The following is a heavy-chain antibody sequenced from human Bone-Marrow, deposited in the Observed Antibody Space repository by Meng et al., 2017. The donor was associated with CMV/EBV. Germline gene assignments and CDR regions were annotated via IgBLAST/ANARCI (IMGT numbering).Heavy chain of an antibody. Sequence: ASVKVSCKASGYTFTAHYFHWVRQAPGQGLEWMGWIHPHRGDTNYAQQFQGRVTMTTDTSISTAYMELTSLRSDDTAVYYCSRGLQRRPGAYWGQGTLVTVSS. D-gene: IGHD1-1*01. CDR3: SRGLQRRPGAY. J-gene: IGHJ4*02. CDR2: IHPHRGDT. V-gene: IGHV1-2*02. CDR1: GYTFTAHY.